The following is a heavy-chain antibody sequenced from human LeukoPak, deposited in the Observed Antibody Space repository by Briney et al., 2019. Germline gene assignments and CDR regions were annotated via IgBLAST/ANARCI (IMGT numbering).Heavy chain of an antibody. CDR2: ISGSGGST. J-gene: IGHJ4*02. V-gene: IGHV3-23*01. CDR1: GFTFRSYA. D-gene: IGHD1-26*01. Sequence: GGSLTLSCAASGFTFRSYAMSWVRQAPGEGLEWVSAISGSGGSTYYADSVKGRFTISRDNSKNTLYLQMNSLRAEDTAVYYCAILGIVVANSFDYWGQGTLVTVSS. CDR3: AILGIVVANSFDY.